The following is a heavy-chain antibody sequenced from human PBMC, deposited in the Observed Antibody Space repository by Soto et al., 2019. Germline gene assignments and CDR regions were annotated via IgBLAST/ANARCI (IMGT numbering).Heavy chain of an antibody. V-gene: IGHV1-46*01. Sequence: QVQLVQSGAEVKKPGASVKVSCKASGYTFTSYYMHWVRRAPGQGLEWMGIINPSGGSTSYAQKFQGRVTMTRDTSTSTVYMELSSLRSEDTAVYYCARDLRSHDYGDYYYYGMDVWGQGTTVTVSS. J-gene: IGHJ6*02. CDR1: GYTFTSYY. D-gene: IGHD4-17*01. CDR2: INPSGGST. CDR3: ARDLRSHDYGDYYYYGMDV.